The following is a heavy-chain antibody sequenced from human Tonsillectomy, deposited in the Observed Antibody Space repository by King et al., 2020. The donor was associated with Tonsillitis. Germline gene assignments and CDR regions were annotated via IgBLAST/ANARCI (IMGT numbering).Heavy chain of an antibody. D-gene: IGHD3-22*01. CDR3: ARDGSSGYHYVSTFDV. V-gene: IGHV3-7*03. CDR2: IKQDGSEE. Sequence: VQLVESGGGLVQPGGSLRLSCAASGFTFSSSWMNWVRQAPGKGLEWVANIKQDGSEEYYADSMKGRFTISRDNAKNSLYLQMNTLRAEDTAVYYCARDGSSGYHYVSTFDVWGQGTMVTVSS. J-gene: IGHJ3*01. CDR1: GFTFSSSW.